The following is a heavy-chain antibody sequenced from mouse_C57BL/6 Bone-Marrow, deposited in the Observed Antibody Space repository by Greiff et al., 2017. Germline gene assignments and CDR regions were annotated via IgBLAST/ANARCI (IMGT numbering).Heavy chain of an antibody. Sequence: QVQLQQPGAELVKPGASVKLSCKASGYTFTNYWMHWVKQRPGQGLEWIGMMHPNGGSPDYNEKFKSEATLSVDKSSRTAYMELSSLTSEDSAVYYCAGSYDYDDYTMNYWGQGASVTVSS. CDR3: AGSYDYDDYTMNY. V-gene: IGHV1-64*01. D-gene: IGHD2-4*01. CDR1: GYTFTNYW. CDR2: MHPNGGSP. J-gene: IGHJ4*01.